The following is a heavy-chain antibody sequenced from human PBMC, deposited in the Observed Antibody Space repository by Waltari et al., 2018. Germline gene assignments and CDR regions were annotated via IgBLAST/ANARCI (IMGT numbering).Heavy chain of an antibody. CDR3: ARGDYCSSTSCYPYFDY. Sequence: QVQLQESGPGLVKPSETLSLTCTVSGGSISSYYWSWIRQPPGKGLEWIWYIYYSGSTHYNPSLTGRVTISVDTSRNQFSLELSSVTSAYTAVYYCARGDYCSSTSCYPYFDYWGQGTLVTVSS. J-gene: IGHJ4*02. V-gene: IGHV4-59*01. CDR1: GGSISSYY. CDR2: IYYSGST. D-gene: IGHD2-2*01.